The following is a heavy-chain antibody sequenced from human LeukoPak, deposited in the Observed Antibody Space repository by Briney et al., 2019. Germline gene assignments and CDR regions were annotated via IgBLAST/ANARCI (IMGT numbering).Heavy chain of an antibody. J-gene: IGHJ6*03. Sequence: GASVKVSCKASGYTFTSYDINWVRQATGQGLEWMGWMNPNSGNTGYAQKFQGRVTITRNTSISTAYMELSSLRSEDTAVYYCARGLEWLDGGYYYYYMDVWGKGTTVTVSS. CDR3: ARGLEWLDGGYYYYYMDV. D-gene: IGHD3-3*01. V-gene: IGHV1-8*03. CDR2: MNPNSGNT. CDR1: GYTFTSYD.